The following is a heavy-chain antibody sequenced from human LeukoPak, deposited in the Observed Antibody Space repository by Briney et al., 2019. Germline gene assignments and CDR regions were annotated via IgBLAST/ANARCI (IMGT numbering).Heavy chain of an antibody. J-gene: IGHJ4*02. Sequence: GGSLRLSCAASGFTFSSYGMHWVRQAPGKGLEWVAFIRSDGSSKYYADSVKGRFTISRDNSKNTLYLQMNSLRAEDTALYYCAKDRYDSSSWPYYFDYWGQGTPVTVSS. CDR2: IRSDGSSK. CDR3: AKDRYDSSSWPYYFDY. D-gene: IGHD6-13*01. V-gene: IGHV3-30*02. CDR1: GFTFSSYG.